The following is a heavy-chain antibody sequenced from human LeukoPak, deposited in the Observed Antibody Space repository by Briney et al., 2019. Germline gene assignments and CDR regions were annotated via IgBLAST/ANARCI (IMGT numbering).Heavy chain of an antibody. D-gene: IGHD3-22*01. CDR3: ARDPPFYYDSSGLDY. Sequence: SGGSLRLSCAASGXTFSSYAMHWVRQAPGKGLEWVAVISYDGSNKYYADSVKGRFTISRDNSKNTLYLQMNSLRAEDTAVYYCARDPPFYYDSSGLDYWGQGTLVTVSS. CDR2: ISYDGSNK. CDR1: GXTFSSYA. V-gene: IGHV3-30-3*01. J-gene: IGHJ4*02.